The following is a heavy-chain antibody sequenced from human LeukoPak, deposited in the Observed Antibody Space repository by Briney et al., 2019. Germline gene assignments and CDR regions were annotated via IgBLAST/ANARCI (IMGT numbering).Heavy chain of an antibody. CDR1: GFTFTTYE. D-gene: IGHD2-2*01. Sequence: GGSLRLSCATSGFTFTTYEMNWVRQAPGQGLEWVSHISGSGGAIYYADSVKGRFTISRDNAKNSLYLQMSSLRVEDTAVYYCARRYCSSTSCTLDYWGQGTLVTVSS. CDR2: ISGSGGAI. V-gene: IGHV3-48*03. J-gene: IGHJ4*02. CDR3: ARRYCSSTSCTLDY.